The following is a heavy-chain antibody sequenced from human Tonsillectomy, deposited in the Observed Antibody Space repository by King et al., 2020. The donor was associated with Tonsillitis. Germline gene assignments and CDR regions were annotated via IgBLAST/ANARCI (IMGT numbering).Heavy chain of an antibody. J-gene: IGHJ5*02. D-gene: IGHD5-18*01. CDR2: IFYTGST. CDR1: GGSISSSSYY. CDR3: ARAGLLNGWFDP. V-gene: IGHV4-39*01. Sequence: QLQESGPGLVKPSETLSLTCTVSGGSISSSSYYWDWIRQPPGKGLEWIGSIFYTGSTYYNPSLKRRVTISVDTSNNQFSLKLRSVTAADTAVYHCARAGLLNGWFDPWGQGTLVTVSS.